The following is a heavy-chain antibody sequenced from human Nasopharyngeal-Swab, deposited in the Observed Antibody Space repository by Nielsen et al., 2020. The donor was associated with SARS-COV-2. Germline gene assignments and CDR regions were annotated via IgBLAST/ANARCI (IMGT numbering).Heavy chain of an antibody. D-gene: IGHD6-13*01. V-gene: IGHV1-2*06. CDR3: ARKKQLVRPFDY. J-gene: IGHJ4*02. Sequence: ASVKVSCKTSGYTFSDYSLHWVREAPGQGLEWMGRLNPNTGVANYAQKFQGRVTMTRDTSLSTGYMELSSLRSDDTAVYYCARKKQLVRPFDYWGQGTLVTVSS. CDR2: LNPNTGVA. CDR1: GYTFSDYS.